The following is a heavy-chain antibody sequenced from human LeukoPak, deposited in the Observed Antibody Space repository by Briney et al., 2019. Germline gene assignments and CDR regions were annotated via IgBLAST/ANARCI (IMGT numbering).Heavy chain of an antibody. J-gene: IGHJ4*02. CDR2: ISAYNGNT. D-gene: IGHD3-9*01. Sequence: AAVKVSRKASGYTFTSYGISWVRQAPGQGVEWMGWISAYNGNTNYAQKLQGRVTMTTDTSTNTAYMELRSLRSDDTAVYYCARAPTYFDWYSYDYWGQGTLVTVSS. CDR3: ARAPTYFDWYSYDY. V-gene: IGHV1-18*01. CDR1: GYTFTSYG.